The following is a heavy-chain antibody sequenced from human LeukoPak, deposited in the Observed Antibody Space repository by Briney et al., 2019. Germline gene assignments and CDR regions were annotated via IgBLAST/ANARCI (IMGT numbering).Heavy chain of an antibody. D-gene: IGHD4-17*01. V-gene: IGHV3-33*01. CDR1: GFTFSSYG. Sequence: PGTSLRLSCAPSGFTFSSYGMHWVRQAPGKGLEWVAVIWYDGSNKYYADSVKGRFTISRDNSKNTLYPQMNSLRAEDTAVYYCARDPATEGYYFDYWGQGTLVTVSS. J-gene: IGHJ4*02. CDR3: ARDPATEGYYFDY. CDR2: IWYDGSNK.